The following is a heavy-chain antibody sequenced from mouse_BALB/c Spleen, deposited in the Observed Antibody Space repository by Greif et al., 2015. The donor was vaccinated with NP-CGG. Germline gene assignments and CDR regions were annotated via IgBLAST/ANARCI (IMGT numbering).Heavy chain of an antibody. J-gene: IGHJ4*01. Sequence: EVKVVESGGGLVKPGGSLRLSCAASGFTFSSYTVSWVRQTPEKRLEWVATISSGGSYTYYPDSVKGRFTISRDNAKNTLYLQMSSLKSEDTAMYYCTRGGDRYAMDYWGQGTSVTVSS. CDR3: TRGGDRYAMDY. CDR2: ISSGGSYT. CDR1: GFTFSSYT. V-gene: IGHV5-6-4*01.